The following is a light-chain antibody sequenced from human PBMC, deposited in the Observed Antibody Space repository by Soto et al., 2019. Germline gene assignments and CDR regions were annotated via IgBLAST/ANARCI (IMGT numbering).Light chain of an antibody. V-gene: IGKV1-39*01. CDR1: QTISTY. Sequence: DIQMTQSPSSLSASVGDRVTITCRASQTISTYLNWYQQNPGKAPKLLIYAASSLQSGVPSRFSGSGAGKEFTLTISTLEPEDFATYYCQQSSNIPYTFGQGTKLEIK. CDR2: AAS. CDR3: QQSSNIPYT. J-gene: IGKJ2*01.